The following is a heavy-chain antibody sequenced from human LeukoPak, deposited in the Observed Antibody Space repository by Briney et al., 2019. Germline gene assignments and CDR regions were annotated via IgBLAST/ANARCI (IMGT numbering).Heavy chain of an antibody. V-gene: IGHV3-30*04. Sequence: PGGSLRLSCAASGFTFSSYAMHWVRQAPGKGLEWVAVISYDGSNKYYADSVKGRFTISRDNSKNTLYLQMNSLRAEDTAVYYCARPEGPRGSTPFDPWGQGTLVTVSS. CDR2: ISYDGSNK. CDR3: ARPEGPRGSTPFDP. J-gene: IGHJ5*02. CDR1: GFTFSSYA. D-gene: IGHD2-2*01.